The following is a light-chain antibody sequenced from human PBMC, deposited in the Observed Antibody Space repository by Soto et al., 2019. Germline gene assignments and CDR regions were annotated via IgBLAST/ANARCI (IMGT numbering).Light chain of an antibody. CDR1: QRVTTW. CDR2: DTS. Sequence: DIQLTQSPSTLSASVGDRVTITCRASQRVTTWLAWYQQKPGKAPKLLIHDTSILQSGVPSRFSGSGSGTEFPLTISSLQPDDFATYYCQQYDDFWTFGQGTKVEIK. V-gene: IGKV1-5*01. CDR3: QQYDDFWT. J-gene: IGKJ1*01.